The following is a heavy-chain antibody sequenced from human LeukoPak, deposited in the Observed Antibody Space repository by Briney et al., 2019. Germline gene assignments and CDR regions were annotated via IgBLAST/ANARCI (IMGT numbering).Heavy chain of an antibody. CDR2: IFPGDSET. Sequence: GESLQISCKGSGYSFTTYWIGWVRQMPGKGLEWMGIIFPGDSETIYSPSFQGQVTISADKYISTAYLQWRSLKASDTAMYYCARRRDSSSWHDVFDIWGQGTMVTVSS. CDR3: ARRRDSSSWHDVFDI. V-gene: IGHV5-51*01. J-gene: IGHJ3*02. D-gene: IGHD6-13*01. CDR1: GYSFTTYW.